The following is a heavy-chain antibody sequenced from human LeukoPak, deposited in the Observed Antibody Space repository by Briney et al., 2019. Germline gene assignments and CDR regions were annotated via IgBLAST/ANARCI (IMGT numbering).Heavy chain of an antibody. CDR1: GFRFSTYW. J-gene: IGHJ4*02. CDR3: AAVARSDY. V-gene: IGHV3-7*01. Sequence: PGGSLRLSCAASGFRFSTYWMTWVRQIAGKGLEWVANINQDGGAQYYVDSVKGRFTISRDNVENSLSLQMNSLRVEDTAVYYCAAVARSDYWGQGTLVTVSS. CDR2: INQDGGAQ. D-gene: IGHD6-19*01.